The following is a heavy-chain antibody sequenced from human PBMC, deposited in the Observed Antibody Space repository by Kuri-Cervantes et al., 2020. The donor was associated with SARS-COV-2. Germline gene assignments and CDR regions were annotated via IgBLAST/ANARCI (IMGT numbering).Heavy chain of an antibody. CDR2: ISWNSGSI. CDR1: GFTFDDYA. D-gene: IGHD6-19*01. J-gene: IGHJ6*02. CDR3: ARIIGYSSGRHYYYYGMDV. Sequence: SLKISCAASGFTFDDYAMHWVRQAPGKGLEWVSGISWNSGSIGYADSVKGRFTISRDNSKNTLYLQMNSLRAEDTAVYYCARIIGYSSGRHYYYYGMDVWGQGTTVTVSS. V-gene: IGHV3-9*01.